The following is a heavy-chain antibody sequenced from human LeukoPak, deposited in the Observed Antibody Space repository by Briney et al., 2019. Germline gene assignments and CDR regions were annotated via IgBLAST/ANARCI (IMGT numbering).Heavy chain of an antibody. CDR2: VFHSGST. Sequence: SETLSLTCAVSGGSIISSNWWSWVRQPPGKGLEWIGEVFHSGSTNYSPSLRSRVTISVDKSKNQFSLKLNSVTAADTAVYYRARGGGTPTTVVTPFDYWGQGTLVTVSS. D-gene: IGHD4-23*01. CDR3: ARGGGTPTTVVTPFDY. CDR1: GGSIISSNW. J-gene: IGHJ4*02. V-gene: IGHV4-4*02.